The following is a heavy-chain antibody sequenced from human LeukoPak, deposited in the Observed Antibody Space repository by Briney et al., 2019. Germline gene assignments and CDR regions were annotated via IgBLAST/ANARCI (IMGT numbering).Heavy chain of an antibody. CDR3: ASQYYDILTGYPYYFDY. CDR2: FYYSGST. Sequence: PSETLALTCSVSGGSITNTSYYWGWIRQPPGKGLEWIGVFYYSGSTYFNPSLRSRVTMSVDTSENQFFLKLTSVTAADTAVYYCASQYYDILTGYPYYFDYWGQGTLVTVSS. J-gene: IGHJ4*02. V-gene: IGHV4-39*01. CDR1: GGSITNTSYY. D-gene: IGHD3-9*01.